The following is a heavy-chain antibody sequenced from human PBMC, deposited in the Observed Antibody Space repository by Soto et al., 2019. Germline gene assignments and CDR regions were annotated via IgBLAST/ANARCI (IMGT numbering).Heavy chain of an antibody. CDR2: ISYDGSNK. CDR3: AKDGILDSSGHYYYFDY. CDR1: GFSFRSYG. Sequence: GGSLRLSCAASGFSFRSYGMHWVRQAPGKGLEWVAVISYDGSNKYYADSVKGRFTISRDNSKNTLYLQMNSLRPEDTAVYYCAKDGILDSSGHYYYFDYWGQGTLVTVSS. V-gene: IGHV3-30*18. J-gene: IGHJ4*02. D-gene: IGHD3-22*01.